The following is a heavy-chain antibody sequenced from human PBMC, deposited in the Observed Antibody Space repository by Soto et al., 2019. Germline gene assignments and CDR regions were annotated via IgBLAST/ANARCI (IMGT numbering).Heavy chain of an antibody. D-gene: IGHD3-22*01. J-gene: IGHJ4*02. CDR3: ARDLDDSSGFDY. CDR2: IWYDGSNK. V-gene: IGHV3-33*01. Sequence: GGSLRLSCAASGFTFSSYGMHWVRQAPGKGLEWVAVIWYDGSNKYYADSVRGRFTISRDNSKNTLYLQMNSLRAEDTAVYYCARDLDDSSGFDYWGQGTLVTVSS. CDR1: GFTFSSYG.